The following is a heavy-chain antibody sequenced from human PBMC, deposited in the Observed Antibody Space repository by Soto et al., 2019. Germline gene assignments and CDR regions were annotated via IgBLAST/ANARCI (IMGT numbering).Heavy chain of an antibody. CDR1: GGTFSNDI. J-gene: IGHJ4*02. V-gene: IGHV1-69*04. Sequence: SVKVSCKASGGTFSNDIITWVRQAPGQGLEWMGRIIPLLDIANYAQKFQGRVTITADKSTSTAYMELNSLRSEDTAVYYCVRDSTIGSTYSGYDGIDYWGQGTLVNVSS. CDR2: IIPLLDIA. D-gene: IGHD5-12*01. CDR3: VRDSTIGSTYSGYDGIDY.